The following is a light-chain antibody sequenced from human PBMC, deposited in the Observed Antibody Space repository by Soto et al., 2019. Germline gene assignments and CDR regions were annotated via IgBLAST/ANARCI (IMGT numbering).Light chain of an antibody. CDR2: GAS. V-gene: IGKV3-15*01. Sequence: EIVMTQSPATLSVSPGERATLSCRASQSVSSNLAWYQQKPGQAPRLLIYGASTRATGIPARFSGSGSGTEFTLTISSLQSEDSAVYYCQQYNNWPPRATFGQGTRLE. CDR3: QQYNNWPPRAT. J-gene: IGKJ5*01. CDR1: QSVSSN.